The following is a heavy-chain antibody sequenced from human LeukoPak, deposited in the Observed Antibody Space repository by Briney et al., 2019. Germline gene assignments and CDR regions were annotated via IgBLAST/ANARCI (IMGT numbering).Heavy chain of an antibody. V-gene: IGHV3-30*18. CDR1: GFSFSNYD. D-gene: IGHD5-18*01. CDR3: AKDRGYSYGISEY. Sequence: GGSLRLSFAASGFSFSNYDIHWVRQAPGKGLEWVAVASYDGSNKYYADSVKGRFTISRDNSKNALYLQMNSLRAEDTAVYYCAKDRGYSYGISEYWGQGTLVTVSS. CDR2: ASYDGSNK. J-gene: IGHJ4*02.